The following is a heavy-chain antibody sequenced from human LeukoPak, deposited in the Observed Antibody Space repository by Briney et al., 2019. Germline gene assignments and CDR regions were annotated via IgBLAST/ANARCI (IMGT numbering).Heavy chain of an antibody. Sequence: PSETLSLTCTVSGGSISSSSYYWGWIRQPPGKGLEWIGSIYYSGSTYYNPSLKSRVTISVDTSKNQFSLKLSSVTAADTAVYYCASSPQVRGVIRSRTFDYWGQGTLVTVSS. CDR1: GGSISSSSYY. V-gene: IGHV4-39*07. CDR3: ASSPQVRGVIRSRTFDY. J-gene: IGHJ4*02. CDR2: IYYSGST. D-gene: IGHD3-10*01.